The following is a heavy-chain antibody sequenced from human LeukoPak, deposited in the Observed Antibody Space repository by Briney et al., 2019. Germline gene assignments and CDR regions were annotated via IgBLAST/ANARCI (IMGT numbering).Heavy chain of an antibody. Sequence: GGSLRLSWAASGFTVSSNYMSWVRQAPGKGLEWVSVIYSGGSTYYADSVEGRFTISRDNSKNTLYLQMNSLRAEDTAVYYCARDREYCDSSGYLGDWGQGTLVTVSS. CDR1: GFTVSSNY. CDR2: IYSGGST. CDR3: ARDREYCDSSGYLGD. V-gene: IGHV3-53*01. J-gene: IGHJ4*02. D-gene: IGHD3-22*01.